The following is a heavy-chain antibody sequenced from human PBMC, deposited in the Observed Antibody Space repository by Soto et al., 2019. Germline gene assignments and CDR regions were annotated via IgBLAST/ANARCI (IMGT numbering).Heavy chain of an antibody. CDR3: ASPADPYSSSWFYAFDI. Sequence: GGSLRLSCAASGFTFSSYSMSWVRQAPGKGLEWVSYISSSGSTIYYADSVKGRFTISRDNAKNSLYLQMNSLRAEDTAVYYCASPADPYSSSWFYAFDIWGQGTMVTVSS. J-gene: IGHJ3*02. D-gene: IGHD6-13*01. CDR1: GFTFSSYS. CDR2: ISSSGSTI. V-gene: IGHV3-11*01.